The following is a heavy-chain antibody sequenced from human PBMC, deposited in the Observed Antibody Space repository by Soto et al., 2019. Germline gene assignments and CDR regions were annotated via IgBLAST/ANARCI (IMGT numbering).Heavy chain of an antibody. V-gene: IGHV4-4*02. D-gene: IGHD1-7*01. Sequence: QVQLQESGPGLVKPSGTLSLTCAVSGGSISSSNWWSWVRQPPGKGLEWIGEIYHSGSTNYNPSLKRRVNISVDKSKNQFSRKLSSVTAAATAVYYCARVEETTWYYYGMAVWGQGTTVTVSS. CDR1: GGSISSSNW. CDR2: IYHSGST. CDR3: ARVEETTWYYYGMAV. J-gene: IGHJ6*02.